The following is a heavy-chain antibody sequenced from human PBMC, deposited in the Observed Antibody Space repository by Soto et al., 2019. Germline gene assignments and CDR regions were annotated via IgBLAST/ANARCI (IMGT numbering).Heavy chain of an antibody. V-gene: IGHV4-39*07. CDR3: AREAVGPYYYYYMDV. CDR1: GGSISSSSYY. J-gene: IGHJ6*03. D-gene: IGHD2-15*01. CDR2: IYYSGST. Sequence: SETLSLTCTVSGGSISSSSYYWGWIRQPPGRGLEWIGSIYYSGSTYYNPSLKSRVTISVDTSKNQFSLKLSSVTAADTAVYYCAREAVGPYYYYYMDVWGKGTSVTVSS.